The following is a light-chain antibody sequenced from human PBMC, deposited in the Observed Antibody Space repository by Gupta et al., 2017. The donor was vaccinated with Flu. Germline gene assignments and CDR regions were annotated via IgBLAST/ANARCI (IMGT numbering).Light chain of an antibody. CDR3: QQSDSTPYT. J-gene: IGKJ2*01. Sequence: DIQMTQSPPSLSASVGDRVTITCRASQSITRYLNWYQQKPGKAPKLLIHTASSLHSGVPSRFSGSGSGTDFTLTVNSLQPEDFATYYCQQSDSTPYTFGQGTKLEIK. CDR1: QSITRY. CDR2: TAS. V-gene: IGKV1-39*01.